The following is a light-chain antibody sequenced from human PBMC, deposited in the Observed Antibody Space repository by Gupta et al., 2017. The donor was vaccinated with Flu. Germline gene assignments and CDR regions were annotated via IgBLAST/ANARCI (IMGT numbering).Light chain of an antibody. CDR2: GAS. CDR1: QNVSSFY. CDR3: QHYDSSWT. V-gene: IGKV3-20*01. Sequence: EIVLTQSPGTLSLSPGERATLSCRASQNVSSFYLAWYQQTPGQAPRLLIYGASTRATGIPDRYSGSGSGTDFTLTSSRLEPEDFAVYYWQHYDSSWTFGQGTKVEIK. J-gene: IGKJ1*01.